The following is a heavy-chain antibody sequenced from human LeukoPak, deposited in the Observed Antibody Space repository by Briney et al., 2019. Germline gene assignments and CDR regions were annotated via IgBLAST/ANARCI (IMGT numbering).Heavy chain of an antibody. V-gene: IGHV3-23*01. Sequence: PGGSLRLSCAASGFPFSSYAMSWGRQAPGKGLEWVSAISGSGGTTYYADYVKGRLTISRDNSKNTLYLHMNSLRAEVTDMSYCAKSAYYGSRGHTSSFEYWGQGTLVTVSS. CDR1: GFPFSSYA. D-gene: IGHD3-22*01. J-gene: IGHJ4*02. CDR3: AKSAYYGSRGHTSSFEY. CDR2: ISGSGGTT.